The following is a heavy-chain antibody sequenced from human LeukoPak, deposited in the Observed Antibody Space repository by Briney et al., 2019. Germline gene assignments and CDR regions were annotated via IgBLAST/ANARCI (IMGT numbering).Heavy chain of an antibody. CDR3: AREPISSYGDNYYYYYYMDV. Sequence: GGSLRLSCAASGFTFSDYYMSWIRQAPGKGREWVSYISSSGSTIYYADSVKGRFTISRDNAKNSLYLQMNSLRAEDTAVYYCAREPISSYGDNYYYYYYMDVWGKGTTVTVSS. D-gene: IGHD4-17*01. J-gene: IGHJ6*03. CDR1: GFTFSDYY. V-gene: IGHV3-11*04. CDR2: ISSSGSTI.